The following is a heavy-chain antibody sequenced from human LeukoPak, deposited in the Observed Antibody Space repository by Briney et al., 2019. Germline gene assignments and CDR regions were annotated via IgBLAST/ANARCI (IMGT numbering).Heavy chain of an antibody. V-gene: IGHV4-59*12. CDR1: GGSISSYY. CDR2: IYYSGST. D-gene: IGHD3-22*01. J-gene: IGHJ4*02. CDR3: ARGKYYYDSSGYDH. Sequence: SETLSLTCTVSGGSISSYYWSWIRQPPGKGLEWIGYIYYSGSTNYNPSLKSRVTISVDTSKNQFSLKLSSVTAADTAVYYCARGKYYYDSSGYDHWGQGTLVTVSS.